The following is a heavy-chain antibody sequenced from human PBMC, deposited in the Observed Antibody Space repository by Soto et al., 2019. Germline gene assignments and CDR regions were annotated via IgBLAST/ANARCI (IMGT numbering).Heavy chain of an antibody. J-gene: IGHJ4*02. CDR3: AKGPLNLIWSFDY. CDR1: GFTFDDYA. D-gene: IGHD2-8*02. CDR2: ISWDGGSI. V-gene: IGHV3-43*01. Sequence: GGSLRLSCAASGFTFDDYAMHWVRQVPGKGLEWVSLISWDGGSIYYADSVKGRFTISRDNSKNSLYLQMNSLRTDDTALYYCAKGPLNLIWSFDYWGQGTLVTVSS.